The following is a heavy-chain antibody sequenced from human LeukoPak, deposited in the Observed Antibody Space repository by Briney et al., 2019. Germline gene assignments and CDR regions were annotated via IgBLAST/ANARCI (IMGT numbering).Heavy chain of an antibody. CDR1: GFTFSSYS. J-gene: IGHJ4*02. CDR3: ARGQWIQLWHPDD. V-gene: IGHV3-21*01. D-gene: IGHD5-18*01. CDR2: ISSSSSCI. Sequence: GGSLRLSCAASGFTFSSYSMNWVRQAPGKGLEWVSSISSSSSCIYYADSVKGRFTISRDNAKNSLYLQMNSLRAEDTAVYYCARGQWIQLWHPDDWGQGTLVTVSS.